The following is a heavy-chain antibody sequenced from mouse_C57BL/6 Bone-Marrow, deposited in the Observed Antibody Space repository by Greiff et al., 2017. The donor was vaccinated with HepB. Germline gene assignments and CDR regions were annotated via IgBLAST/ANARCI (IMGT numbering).Heavy chain of an antibody. CDR1: GYTFTSYG. Sequence: VMLVESGAELARPGASVKLSCKASGYTFTSYGISWVKQRTGQGLEWIGEIYPRSGNTYYNEKFKGKATLTADKSSSTAYMELRSLTSEDSAVYFCAIYYGSPFDYWGQGTTLTVSS. CDR2: IYPRSGNT. D-gene: IGHD1-1*01. CDR3: AIYYGSPFDY. J-gene: IGHJ2*01. V-gene: IGHV1-81*01.